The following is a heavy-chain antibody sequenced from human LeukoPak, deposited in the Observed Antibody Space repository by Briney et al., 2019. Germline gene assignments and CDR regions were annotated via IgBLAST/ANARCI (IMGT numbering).Heavy chain of an antibody. J-gene: IGHJ1*01. D-gene: IGHD2-2*01. V-gene: IGHV5-51*01. Sequence: GESLKISCKGSGYSFTSYWIGWVRQMPGKGLEWMGIIYPGDSDTRYSLSLQGQVTISADKSISTAYLQWSSLKASDTAMYYCARQAVPVAKYFQYWGQGTLVTVSS. CDR2: IYPGDSDT. CDR1: GYSFTSYW. CDR3: ARQAVPVAKYFQY.